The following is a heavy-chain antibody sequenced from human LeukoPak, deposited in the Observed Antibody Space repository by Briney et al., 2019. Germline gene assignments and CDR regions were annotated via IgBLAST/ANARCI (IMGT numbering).Heavy chain of an antibody. CDR2: INHSGST. Sequence: TSETLSLTCAVYGGSFSGYYWSWIRQPPGKGLEWIGEINHSGSTNYNPSLKSRVTISVDTSKNQFSLKLSSVTAADTAVYYCAREPLVSCSNGVSPSYYYYMDVWGKGTTVTVSS. CDR1: GGSFSGYY. V-gene: IGHV4-34*01. CDR3: AREPLVSCSNGVSPSYYYYMDV. J-gene: IGHJ6*03. D-gene: IGHD2-8*01.